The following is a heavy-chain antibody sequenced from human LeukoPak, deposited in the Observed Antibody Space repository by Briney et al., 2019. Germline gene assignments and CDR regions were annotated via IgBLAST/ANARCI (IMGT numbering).Heavy chain of an antibody. CDR2: ISAYNGNT. CDR3: ARASYCSDGSCYSDY. V-gene: IGHV1-18*01. D-gene: IGHD2-15*01. Sequence: ASVKVSCKASGYTFTSYSISWVRQAPGQGLEWMGWISAYNGNTVSAQKVKGRVTMATDTSTSTAYMELRSLKSDDTAVYYCARASYCSDGSCYSDYWGQGTLVTVSS. CDR1: GYTFTSYS. J-gene: IGHJ4*02.